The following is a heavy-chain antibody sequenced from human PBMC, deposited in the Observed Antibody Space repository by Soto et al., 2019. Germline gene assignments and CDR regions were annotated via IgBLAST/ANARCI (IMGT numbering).Heavy chain of an antibody. CDR1: GFSLSTSEVG. CDR2: IYWDDDK. V-gene: IGHV2-5*02. CDR3: ARLTDLYIMFDF. D-gene: IGHD3-16*01. J-gene: IGHJ4*02. Sequence: QITLKESGPTLVKPTQTLTLTCTFSGFSLSTSEVGVGWIRQPPGKALELLGIIYWDDDKRYSPLLNKRLTITKDTSKNQVVLTMTNMDSVDTGTYYCARLTDLYIMFDFWGQGTQVTVSS.